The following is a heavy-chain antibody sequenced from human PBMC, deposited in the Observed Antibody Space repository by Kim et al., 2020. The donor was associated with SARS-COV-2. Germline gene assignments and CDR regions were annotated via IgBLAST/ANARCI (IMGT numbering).Heavy chain of an antibody. CDR3: ARGAGDCSGGSCYSRDTAMVTHYYYYGMDV. CDR2: IIPIFGTA. CDR1: GGTFSSYA. Sequence: SVKVSCKASGGTFSSYAISWVRQAPGQGLEWMGGIIPIFGTANYAQKFQGRVTITADESTSTAYMELSSLRSEDTAVYYCARGAGDCSGGSCYSRDTAMVTHYYYYGMDVWGQGTTVTVSS. V-gene: IGHV1-69*13. J-gene: IGHJ6*02. D-gene: IGHD2-15*01.